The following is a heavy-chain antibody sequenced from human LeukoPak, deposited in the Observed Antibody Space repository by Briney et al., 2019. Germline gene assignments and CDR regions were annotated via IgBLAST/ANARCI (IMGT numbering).Heavy chain of an antibody. D-gene: IGHD2-2*01. V-gene: IGHV1-18*01. Sequence: ASVKVSCKASGYTFTSHGISWVRQAPGQGLEWMGWISTYNGNTNYAQKLQGRVTMTTDTSTSTAYMELRSLRSDDTAVYYCARVSCSSTSCYGYDAFDIWGQGTMVTVSS. CDR2: ISTYNGNT. J-gene: IGHJ3*02. CDR3: ARVSCSSTSCYGYDAFDI. CDR1: GYTFTSHG.